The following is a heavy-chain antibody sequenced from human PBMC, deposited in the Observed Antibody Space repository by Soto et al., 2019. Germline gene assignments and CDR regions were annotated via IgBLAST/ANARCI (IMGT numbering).Heavy chain of an antibody. CDR2: ISYDGSNK. V-gene: IGHV3-30-3*01. CDR3: ARDLSWGQQWKRDYYYYGMDV. CDR1: GFTFSSYA. J-gene: IGHJ6*02. D-gene: IGHD6-19*01. Sequence: QVQLVESGGGVVQPGRSLRLSCAASGFTFSSYAMHWVRQAPGKGLEWVAVISYDGSNKYYADSVKGRFTISRDNSKNTLYLQMYSLRAEDTAVYYCARDLSWGQQWKRDYYYYGMDVWGQGTTVTVSS.